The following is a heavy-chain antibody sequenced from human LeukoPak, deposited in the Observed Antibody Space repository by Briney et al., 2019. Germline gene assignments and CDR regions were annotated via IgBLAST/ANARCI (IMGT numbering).Heavy chain of an antibody. Sequence: GGSLRLSCAASGFTFSSYSMNWVRQAPGKGLEWVSAISGSGGSTYYADSVKGRFTISRDNSKNTLYLQMNSLRAEDTAVYYCAKGGLLQLWYRYYYGMDVWGQGTTVTVSS. V-gene: IGHV3-23*01. CDR1: GFTFSSYS. J-gene: IGHJ6*02. CDR2: ISGSGGST. CDR3: AKGGLLQLWYRYYYGMDV. D-gene: IGHD5-18*01.